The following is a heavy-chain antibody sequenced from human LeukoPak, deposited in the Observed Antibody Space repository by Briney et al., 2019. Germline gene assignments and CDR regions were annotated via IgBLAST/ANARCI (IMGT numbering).Heavy chain of an antibody. Sequence: GGSLRLSCAASGFTFSNAWMSWVRQAPGKGLEWVGRIKSKTDGGTADYAAPVKGRFTISRDDSKNTLYLQMNSLKTEDTAVYYCRGYSGSDYFDYWGQGTLVTVSS. J-gene: IGHJ4*02. CDR2: IKSKTDGGTA. CDR3: RGYSGSDYFDY. CDR1: GFTFSNAW. D-gene: IGHD1-26*01. V-gene: IGHV3-15*01.